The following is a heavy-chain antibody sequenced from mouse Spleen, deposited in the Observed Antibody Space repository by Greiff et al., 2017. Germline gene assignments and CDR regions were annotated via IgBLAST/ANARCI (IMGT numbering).Heavy chain of an antibody. CDR3: ARDYDGLY. CDR1: GFTFSSYA. V-gene: IGHV5-9-4*01. D-gene: IGHD1-1*01. CDR2: ISSGGSYT. J-gene: IGHJ3*01. Sequence: EVMLVESGGGLVKPGGSLKLSCAASGFTFSSYAMSWVRQSPEKRLEWVAEISSGGSYTYYPDTVTGRFTISRDNAKNTLYLEMSSLRSEDTAMYYCARDYDGLYWGQGTLVTVSA.